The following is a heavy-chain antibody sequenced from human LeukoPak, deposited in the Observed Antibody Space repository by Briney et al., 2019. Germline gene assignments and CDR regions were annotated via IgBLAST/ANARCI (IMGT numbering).Heavy chain of an antibody. Sequence: SETLSLTCTVSGGSISSYYWSWIRQPPGKGLEWIGYIYYSGSTNYNPSLKSRVTISVDTSKNQFSLKLSSVTAADTAVYYCARAPGCSSSWHDYWGQGTLVTVSS. D-gene: IGHD6-13*01. CDR3: ARAPGCSSSWHDY. CDR1: GGSISSYY. CDR2: IYYSGST. V-gene: IGHV4-59*01. J-gene: IGHJ4*02.